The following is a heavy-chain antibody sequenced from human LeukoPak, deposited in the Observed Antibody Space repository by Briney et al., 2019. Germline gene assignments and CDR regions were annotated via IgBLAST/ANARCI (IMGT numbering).Heavy chain of an antibody. J-gene: IGHJ4*02. CDR2: IYYTGTT. V-gene: IGHV4-59*01. CDR1: GGSISNYY. CDR3: ARVVGYGYSDY. Sequence: PSETLSLTCIVSGGSISNYYWSWIRQPPGKALEWIGYIYYTGTTNYNPSLRSRVTISVDTSKNQFSLKLSSVTAADTAVYYCARVVGYGYSDYWGQGALVTVSS. D-gene: IGHD5-18*01.